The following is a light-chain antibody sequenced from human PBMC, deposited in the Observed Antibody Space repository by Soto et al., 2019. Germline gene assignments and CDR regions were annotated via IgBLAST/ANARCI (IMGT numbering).Light chain of an antibody. V-gene: IGLV1-40*01. Sequence: QSVLTQPPSVSGAPGQTVTISCTGGSSNIGAGYDVHWYQQIPGTAPKLLTYANSNRPSGVPDRFSGSKSGTSASLAVTGLQAEDEADYYCQSYDSRLSGYVVFGGGTKLTVL. J-gene: IGLJ2*01. CDR3: QSYDSRLSGYVV. CDR1: SSNIGAGYD. CDR2: ANS.